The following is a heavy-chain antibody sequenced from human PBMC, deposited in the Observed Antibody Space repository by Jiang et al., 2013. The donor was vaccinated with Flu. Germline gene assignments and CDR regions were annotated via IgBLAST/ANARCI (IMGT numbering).Heavy chain of an antibody. J-gene: IGHJ4*02. D-gene: IGHD3-22*01. CDR1: GFSLSTSGMC. Sequence: KPTQTLTLTCTLSGFSLSTSGMCVSWIRQAPGKALEWLARIDWDGYQYYTTSLKSRLTISEDTSKSQVVLTMANMDSVDTATYYCARSSAFYRRFDSWGQGMLVTVSS. CDR3: ARSSAFYRRFDS. CDR2: IDWDGYQ. V-gene: IGHV2-70*11.